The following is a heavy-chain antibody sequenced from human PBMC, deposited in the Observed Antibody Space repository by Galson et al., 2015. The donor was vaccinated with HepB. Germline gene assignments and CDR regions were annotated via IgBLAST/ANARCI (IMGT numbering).Heavy chain of an antibody. CDR2: ISDRGDTT. Sequence: SLRLSCAAFGFTFATYAMSWVRQAPGKGLEWVSTISDRGDTTYYADSVKGRFTVSRDNSKNTLHLQMNNLRAEDTAVYYCASGLGQYYSDGSGYYYGDAFDIWGQGTMVTVSS. CDR3: ASGLGQYYSDGSGYYYGDAFDI. D-gene: IGHD3-22*01. CDR1: GFTFATYA. V-gene: IGHV3-23*01. J-gene: IGHJ3*02.